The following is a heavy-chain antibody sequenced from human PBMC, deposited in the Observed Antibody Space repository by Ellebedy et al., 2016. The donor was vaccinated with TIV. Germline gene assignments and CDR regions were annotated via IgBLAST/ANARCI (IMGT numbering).Heavy chain of an antibody. J-gene: IGHJ4*02. D-gene: IGHD6-13*01. CDR1: EFTFSRYW. CDR2: INTDGSGT. V-gene: IGHV3-74*01. CDR3: ARGVGTPPSYIDY. Sequence: PGGSLRLSCAASEFTFSRYWMHWVRQAPGRGLVWVARINTDGSGTIYADAVKGRLTISRDNTKNTLYMQMNSLRVEDTAVYYCARGVGTPPSYIDYWGQGTLVTVSA.